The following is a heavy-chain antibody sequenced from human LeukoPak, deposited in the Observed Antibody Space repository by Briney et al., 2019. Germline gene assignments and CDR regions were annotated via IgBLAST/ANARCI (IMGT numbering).Heavy chain of an antibody. J-gene: IGHJ4*02. CDR1: GDSIRSYY. CDR3: ASIVVVPAAIPNDFDY. V-gene: IGHV4-59*08. CDR2: TYYSGST. D-gene: IGHD2-2*01. Sequence: SETLSLTCSVSGDSIRSYYWSWIRQPPGKGLEWIGNTYYSGSTNYNPSLKSRVTISVDTSKNQFSLKLSSVTAADTAVYYCASIVVVPAAIPNDFDYWGQGTLVTVSS.